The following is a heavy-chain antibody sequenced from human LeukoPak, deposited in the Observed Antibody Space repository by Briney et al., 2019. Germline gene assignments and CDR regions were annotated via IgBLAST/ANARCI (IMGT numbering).Heavy chain of an antibody. J-gene: IGHJ3*02. CDR1: GFTFDDYG. D-gene: IGHD4-17*01. CDR3: ARVKMSATVTGDAFDI. CDR2: VNWNGGST. V-gene: IGHV3-20*04. Sequence: GGSLRLSCAASGFTFDDYGMSWVRQAPGKGLEWVSGVNWNGGSTGYADSVKGRFTISRDNAKNSLYLQMSSLRAEDTALYYCARVKMSATVTGDAFDIWGQGTMVTVSS.